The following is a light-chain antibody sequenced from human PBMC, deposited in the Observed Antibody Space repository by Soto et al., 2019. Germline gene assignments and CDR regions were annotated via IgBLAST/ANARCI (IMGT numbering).Light chain of an antibody. CDR3: NSYAGSNNVV. CDR2: EVS. Sequence: QSALTQPPSASGSPGQSVTISCTGTSSDVGGYNYVSWYQQHPGKVPKLMIYEVSKRPSGVPDRFSGSKSGNTASLTVSGLQAEDEADYYCNSYAGSNNVVFGGGTKVTVL. CDR1: SSDVGGYNY. V-gene: IGLV2-8*01. J-gene: IGLJ2*01.